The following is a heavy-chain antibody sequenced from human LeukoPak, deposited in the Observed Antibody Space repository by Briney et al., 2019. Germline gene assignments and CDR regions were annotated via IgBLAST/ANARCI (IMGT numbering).Heavy chain of an antibody. CDR1: GYTLTQLS. V-gene: IGHV1-24*01. Sequence: ASVKVSCKVSGYTLTQLSMHWVRQAPGKGREGRGGFDPEDGETIYAQKFQGRVTMTEDTSTDTAYMELSSLRSEDTAVYFCATDRKRSKVTGTTYWGQGTLVTVSS. J-gene: IGHJ4*02. D-gene: IGHD1-7*01. CDR2: FDPEDGET. CDR3: ATDRKRSKVTGTTY.